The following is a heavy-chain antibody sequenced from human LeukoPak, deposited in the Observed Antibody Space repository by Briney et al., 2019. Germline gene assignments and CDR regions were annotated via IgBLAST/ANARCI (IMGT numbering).Heavy chain of an antibody. D-gene: IGHD6-19*01. CDR3: AKYGNSGWVIDN. J-gene: IGHJ4*02. CDR1: GGSIGSNY. V-gene: IGHV4-59*08. CDR2: IYYTGGT. Sequence: PSETLSLTCTVSGGSIGSNYWTWIGQPPGKGLEYIGYIYYTGGTNYNPSLKSRVTISVDTSKNQFSLKLTSVTAADTAVYFCAKYGNSGWVIDNWGQGTLDTVSS.